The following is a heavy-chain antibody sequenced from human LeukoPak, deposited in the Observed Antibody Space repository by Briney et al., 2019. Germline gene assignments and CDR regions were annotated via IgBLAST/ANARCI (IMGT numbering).Heavy chain of an antibody. CDR3: ARVTSGSYGRLGY. CDR1: GGSFSGYY. D-gene: IGHD3-16*01. CDR2: INHSGST. J-gene: IGHJ4*02. V-gene: IGHV4-34*01. Sequence: SETLSLTCAVYGGSFSGYYWSWIRQPPGKGLEWIAEINHSGSTNYNLSLKSRVTISVDTSKNQFSLKLSSVTAADTAVYYCARVTSGSYGRLGYWGQGTLVTVSS.